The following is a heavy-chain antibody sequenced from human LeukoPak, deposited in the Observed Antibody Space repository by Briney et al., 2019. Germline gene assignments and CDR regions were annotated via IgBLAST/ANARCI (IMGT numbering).Heavy chain of an antibody. D-gene: IGHD2-15*01. Sequence: GGSLRLSCAASGFTFSSYSMNWVRQAPGKGLEGGSSISSSSSYIYYADSVKGRFTISRDNAKNSLYLQMNSLRAEDTAVYYCARDWGYCSGGSCYGMDVWGQGTTVTVSS. CDR1: GFTFSSYS. V-gene: IGHV3-21*01. CDR2: ISSSSSYI. J-gene: IGHJ6*02. CDR3: ARDWGYCSGGSCYGMDV.